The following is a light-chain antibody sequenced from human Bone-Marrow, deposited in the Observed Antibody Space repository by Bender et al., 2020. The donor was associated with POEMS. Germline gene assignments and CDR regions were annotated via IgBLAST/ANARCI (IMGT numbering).Light chain of an antibody. CDR2: SDN. CDR1: NSNIGTNA. Sequence: QSVLTQPPSASGTPGQRVTISCSGSNSNIGTNAVNWYQQFPGTAPKLLIYSDNQRPSGVPDRLYAFKSGTSASLAISGLQSEDGADYYCAAWDAGLSGGVFGGGTKLTVL. CDR3: AAWDAGLSGGV. J-gene: IGLJ3*02. V-gene: IGLV1-44*01.